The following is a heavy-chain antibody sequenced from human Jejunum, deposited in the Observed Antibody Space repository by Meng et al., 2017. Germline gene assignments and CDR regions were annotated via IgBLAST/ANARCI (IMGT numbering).Heavy chain of an antibody. J-gene: IGHJ2*01. Sequence: VQLVGSGGGVVHPGTSLRLSCAGSGFTFSNYGMHWVRQAPGKGLEWVAHIRFDGTMLYYVQSVQGRFTVSRDDSKSTLYLEMDSLRVEDTAVYYCARDIYNSGGKYFDLWGRGTLVTVSS. CDR2: IRFDGTML. D-gene: IGHD2-15*01. V-gene: IGHV3-33*01. CDR3: ARDIYNSGGKYFDL. CDR1: GFTFSNYG.